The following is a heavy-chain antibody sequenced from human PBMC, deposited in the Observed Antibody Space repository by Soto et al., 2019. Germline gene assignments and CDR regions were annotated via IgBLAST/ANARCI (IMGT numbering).Heavy chain of an antibody. D-gene: IGHD6-25*01. CDR1: GFTFDDYA. CDR2: ISWNSGSI. V-gene: IGHV3-9*01. Sequence: DVQLVESGGGLIQPGGSLRLSCAASGFTFDDYAMHWVRQAPGKGLEWVSGISWNSGSIGYADSVKGRFTISRDNAKNSLYLQMNSLRAEDTALYYCAKDSGSAVNYFDYWGQGTLVTVSS. J-gene: IGHJ4*02. CDR3: AKDSGSAVNYFDY.